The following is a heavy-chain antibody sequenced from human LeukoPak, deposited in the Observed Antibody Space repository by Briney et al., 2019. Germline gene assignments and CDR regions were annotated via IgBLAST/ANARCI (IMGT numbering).Heavy chain of an antibody. V-gene: IGHV4-39*07. CDR1: GGSISSTNEY. Sequence: PSETLSLTCTVSGGSISSTNEYWGWIRQPPGKGLEWIGEINHSGSTNYNPSLKSRVTISVDMSKNQLSLKLSSVTAADTAVYYCARGTPDTAGGYFDLWGRGTLVTVSS. J-gene: IGHJ2*01. D-gene: IGHD5-18*01. CDR3: ARGTPDTAGGYFDL. CDR2: INHSGST.